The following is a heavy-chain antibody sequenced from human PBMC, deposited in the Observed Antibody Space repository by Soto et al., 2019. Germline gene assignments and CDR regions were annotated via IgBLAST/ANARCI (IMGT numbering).Heavy chain of an antibody. V-gene: IGHV3-23*01. J-gene: IGHJ5*02. CDR2: ISGSGGST. D-gene: IGHD3-16*02. CDR1: GFTFSSYA. Sequence: EVQLLESGGGLVQPGGSLRLSCAASGFTFSSYAMSWVRQAPGKGLEWVSAISGSGGSTYYADSVKGRFTISRDNSKHPLYLQMNSLRAEDTAVYYCAKDPYDYIWGSYRLGPNWFDPWGQGTLVTVSS. CDR3: AKDPYDYIWGSYRLGPNWFDP.